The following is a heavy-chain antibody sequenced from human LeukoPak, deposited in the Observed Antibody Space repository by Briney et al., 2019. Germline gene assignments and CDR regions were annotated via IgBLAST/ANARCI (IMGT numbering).Heavy chain of an antibody. Sequence: PGESLKISCKGSGYSFTSYWIGWVRQMPGKGLEWMGIIYPGDSDTRYSPSFQGQVTISADKSISTAYLQWSSLKASDTAMYYCARQGPTYYYDSSGYYLPGYWGQGTLVTVSS. CDR2: IYPGDSDT. D-gene: IGHD3-22*01. J-gene: IGHJ4*02. V-gene: IGHV5-51*01. CDR3: ARQGPTYYYDSSGYYLPGY. CDR1: GYSFTSYW.